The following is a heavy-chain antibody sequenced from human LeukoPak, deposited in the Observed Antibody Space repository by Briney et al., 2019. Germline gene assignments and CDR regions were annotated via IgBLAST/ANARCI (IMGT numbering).Heavy chain of an antibody. CDR2: INPNSGGT. Sequence: ASVKVSCKASGYTFTDYYMHWVRQAPGQGLEWMGWINPNSGGTNYAQKFQGRVTMTRDTSISTAYMELSRLRSDDTAVYYCARLGQRSAPFQPGSSGHSNHDYWGQGTLVTVSS. CDR1: GYTFTDYY. CDR3: ARLGQRSAPFQPGSSGHSNHDY. D-gene: IGHD3-10*01. V-gene: IGHV1-2*02. J-gene: IGHJ4*02.